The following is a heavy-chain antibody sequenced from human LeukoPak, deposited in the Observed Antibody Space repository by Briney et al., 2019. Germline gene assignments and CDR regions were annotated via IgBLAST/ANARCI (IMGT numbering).Heavy chain of an antibody. CDR2: ITYGGTT. CDR3: RGRYCSSATCYDWFDP. V-gene: IGHV4-34*01. CDR1: DGSFGGYH. D-gene: IGHD2-2*01. Sequence: SETLSLTRGVYDGSFGGYHWNWIRQPPGKRLEWIGEITYGGTTNYNPSLRSRVTMSVDTSKKRFSLKLTSVTAADTAVYCVRGRYCSSATCYDWFDPWGPGTHVSVSS. J-gene: IGHJ5*02.